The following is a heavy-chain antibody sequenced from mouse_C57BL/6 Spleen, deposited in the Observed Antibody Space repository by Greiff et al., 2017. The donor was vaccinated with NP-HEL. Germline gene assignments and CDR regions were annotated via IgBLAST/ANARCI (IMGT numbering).Heavy chain of an antibody. Sequence: QVQLQQPGAELVKPGASVKLSCKASGYTFTSYWMQWVKQRPGQGLEWIGEIDPSDSYTNYNQKFKGKATLTVDTSSSTAYMQLSSLTSEDSAVYYCARNWDADYYAMDYWGQGTSVTVSS. CDR2: IDPSDSYT. CDR3: ARNWDADYYAMDY. J-gene: IGHJ4*01. V-gene: IGHV1-50*01. D-gene: IGHD4-1*01. CDR1: GYTFTSYW.